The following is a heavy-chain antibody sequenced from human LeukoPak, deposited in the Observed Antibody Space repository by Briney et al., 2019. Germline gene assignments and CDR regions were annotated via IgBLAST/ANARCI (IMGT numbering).Heavy chain of an antibody. CDR3: ARGLGYCSSTSCYTWYGMDV. CDR1: GFTFSDYY. Sequence: GGSLRLSCAASGFTFSDYYMSWIRQAPGKGLEWVSYISSNGSTIYYADSVKGRFTISRDNAKNSLYLQMNSLRAEDTAVYYCARGLGYCSSTSCYTWYGMDVWGQGTTVTVSS. V-gene: IGHV3-11*01. J-gene: IGHJ6*02. D-gene: IGHD2-2*02. CDR2: ISSNGSTI.